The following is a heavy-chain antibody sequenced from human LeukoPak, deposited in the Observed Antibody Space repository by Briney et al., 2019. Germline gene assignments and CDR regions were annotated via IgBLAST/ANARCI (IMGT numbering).Heavy chain of an antibody. J-gene: IGHJ5*02. CDR2: IYYSGST. Sequence: SETLSLTCTVSGGSISSGDYYWSWIRQPPGTGLEWIGYIYYSGSTYYNPSLKSRVTISVDTSKNQFSLKLSSVTAADTAVYYCAREGYDFWSGTAFFDPWGQGTLVTVSS. D-gene: IGHD3-3*01. CDR3: AREGYDFWSGTAFFDP. V-gene: IGHV4-30-4*08. CDR1: GGSISSGDYY.